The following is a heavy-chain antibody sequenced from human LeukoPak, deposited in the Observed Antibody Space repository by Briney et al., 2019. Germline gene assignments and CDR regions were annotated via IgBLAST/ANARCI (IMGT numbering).Heavy chain of an antibody. CDR1: GGSFSGYY. CDR2: INHSGST. Sequence: SETLSLTCAVYGGSFSGYYWSWIRQPPGKGLEWIGEINHSGSTNYNPSLKSRVTISVDTSKNQFSLKLSSVTAADTAVYYCARHEAGWFDPWGQGTLVTVSS. D-gene: IGHD6-25*01. V-gene: IGHV4-34*01. J-gene: IGHJ5*02. CDR3: ARHEAGWFDP.